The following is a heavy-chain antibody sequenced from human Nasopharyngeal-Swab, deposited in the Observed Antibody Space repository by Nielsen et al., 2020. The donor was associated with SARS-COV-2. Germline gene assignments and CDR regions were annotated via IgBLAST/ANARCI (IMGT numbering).Heavy chain of an antibody. V-gene: IGHV4-34*01. CDR1: GGSFSGYY. J-gene: IGHJ4*02. CDR2: INHSGST. Sequence: SETLSLTCAVYGGSFSGYYWSWIRQPPGKGLEWIGEINHSGSTNYNPSLKSRVTISVDTSKNQFSLKLSSVTAADTAVYYCARGMDIAMVTFHIDYWGQGTLVTVSS. CDR3: ARGMDIAMVTFHIDY. D-gene: IGHD5-18*01.